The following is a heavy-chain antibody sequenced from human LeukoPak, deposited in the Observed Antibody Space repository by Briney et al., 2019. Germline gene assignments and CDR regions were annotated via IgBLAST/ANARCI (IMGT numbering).Heavy chain of an antibody. D-gene: IGHD3-9*01. J-gene: IGHJ5*02. CDR2: IYYSGST. CDR1: GGSISSYY. Sequence: SETLSHTCTVSGGSISSYYWSWIRQPPGKGLEWIRYIYYSGSTNYNPSLKSRVTISVDTSKNQFSLKLSSVTAADTAVYYCARASRYFSPKFDPWGQGTLVTVSS. V-gene: IGHV4-59*01. CDR3: ARASRYFSPKFDP.